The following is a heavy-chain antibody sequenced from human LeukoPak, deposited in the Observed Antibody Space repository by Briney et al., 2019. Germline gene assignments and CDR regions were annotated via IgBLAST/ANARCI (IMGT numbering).Heavy chain of an antibody. CDR1: GYTFTSYF. D-gene: IGHD2-15*01. Sequence: ASVKVSCKASGYTFTSYFILWVRRAPGQGLEWMGIINPSDDSTSYARRIQGRVTMTRDTSTSTVYMELSSLRSEDTAVYYCAKDPRWSYWSFDLWGRGTLVTVSS. CDR2: INPSDDST. V-gene: IGHV1-46*01. J-gene: IGHJ2*01. CDR3: AKDPRWSYWSFDL.